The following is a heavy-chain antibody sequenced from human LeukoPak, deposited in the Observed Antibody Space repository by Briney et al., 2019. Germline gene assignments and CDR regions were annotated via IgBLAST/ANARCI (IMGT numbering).Heavy chain of an antibody. CDR2: INWNSGGI. D-gene: IGHD1-1*01. CDR1: GFNFHDYA. V-gene: IGHV3-9*01. J-gene: IGHJ5*02. CDR3: ARSPSKRVRNDRFDP. Sequence: GRSLRLSCAASGFNFHDYAMHWVRQAPGKGLEWVSGINWNSGGIGYADSVKGRFTISRDNAKNSLYLQMNSLRAEDTAVYYCARSPSKRVRNDRFDPWGQGTLVTVSS.